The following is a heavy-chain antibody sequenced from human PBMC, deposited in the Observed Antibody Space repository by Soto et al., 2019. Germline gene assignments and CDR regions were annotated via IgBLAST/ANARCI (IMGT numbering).Heavy chain of an antibody. V-gene: IGHV4-34*01. CDR3: ARTSRFDC. Sequence: QVQLQQWGAGLLKPSETLSLTCAVYCGSFSGYYWSWIRQPPGKGLGWIGEINHSGSNNYNPTLKSRVTMSVDTSKNQFSLKLRSVTAAHTAVYYCARTSRFDCWGQGTLVTVSS. CDR2: INHSGSN. J-gene: IGHJ4*02. CDR1: CGSFSGYY. D-gene: IGHD6-6*01.